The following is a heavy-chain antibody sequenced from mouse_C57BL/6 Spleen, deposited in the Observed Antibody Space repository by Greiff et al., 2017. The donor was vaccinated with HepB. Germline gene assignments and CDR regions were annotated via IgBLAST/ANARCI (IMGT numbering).Heavy chain of an antibody. J-gene: IGHJ2*01. V-gene: IGHV10-1*01. CDR3: GRDDGYYEGSFFDY. CDR2: IRSKSNNYAT. Sequence: EVQLVESGGGLVQPKGSLKLSCAASGFSFNTYAMNWVRQAPGKGVEWVARIRSKSNNYATYYADSVKDRFTISRDDSESMLYLQTNNLKTEDTAMYYCGRDDGYYEGSFFDYWGQGPTLTVSS. CDR1: GFSFNTYA. D-gene: IGHD2-3*01.